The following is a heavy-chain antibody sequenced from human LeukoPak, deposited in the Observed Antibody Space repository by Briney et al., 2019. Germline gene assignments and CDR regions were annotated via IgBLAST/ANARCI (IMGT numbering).Heavy chain of an antibody. Sequence: GGSLRLSCAASGFTFSNYWMTWVRQAPGKGPEWVANIKEDGSEKYYVDSVKGRFSISRDNAKNSLHLQMNSLRAEDTAVYYCARDYDYLWGSYRYHYFDYWGQGTLVTVSS. CDR3: ARDYDYLWGSYRYHYFDY. D-gene: IGHD3-16*02. J-gene: IGHJ4*02. V-gene: IGHV3-7*05. CDR1: GFTFSNYW. CDR2: IKEDGSEK.